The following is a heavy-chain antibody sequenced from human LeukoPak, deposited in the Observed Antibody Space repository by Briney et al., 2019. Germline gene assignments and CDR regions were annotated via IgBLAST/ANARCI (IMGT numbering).Heavy chain of an antibody. J-gene: IGHJ4*02. D-gene: IGHD6-19*01. CDR1: GASISSYY. CDR3: ARETSVAGSFDY. Sequence: PSETLSLTCTVSGASISSYYWSWIRQPPGKGLEWIGYIYYSGSTNYNPSLKSRVTISVDTSKNQFSLKLSSVTAADTAVYYCARETSVAGSFDYWGQGTLVTVSS. V-gene: IGHV4-59*01. CDR2: IYYSGST.